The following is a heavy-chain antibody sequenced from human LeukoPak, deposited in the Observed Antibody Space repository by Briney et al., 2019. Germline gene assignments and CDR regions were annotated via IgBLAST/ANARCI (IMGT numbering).Heavy chain of an antibody. D-gene: IGHD2-15*01. V-gene: IGHV3-11*06. J-gene: IGHJ4*02. CDR1: GFTFSDHY. CDR2: IISSSSYT. CDR3: ARDYCSGGSCYSDY. Sequence: PGGSLRLSCAASGFTFSDHYMSWIRQAPGKGLEWGSYIISSSSYTKYAASVKGRFTISRDNAKNSLYLQMTRLRAEDTAVYYCARDYCSGGSCYSDYWGQGTLVTVSS.